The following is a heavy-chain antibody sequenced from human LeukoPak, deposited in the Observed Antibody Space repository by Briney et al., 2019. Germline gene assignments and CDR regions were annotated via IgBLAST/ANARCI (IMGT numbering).Heavy chain of an antibody. CDR3: AKVESPYGSGSYYNGPDY. D-gene: IGHD3-10*01. J-gene: IGHJ4*02. CDR2: ISYDGSNK. V-gene: IGHV3-30*18. CDR1: GFTFSSYG. Sequence: GGSLRLSCAASGFTFSSYGMHWVRQAPGKGLEWVAVISYDGSNKYYADSVKGRFTISRDNSKNTLYLQMNSLRAEDTAVYYCAKVESPYGSGSYYNGPDYWGQGTLVTVSS.